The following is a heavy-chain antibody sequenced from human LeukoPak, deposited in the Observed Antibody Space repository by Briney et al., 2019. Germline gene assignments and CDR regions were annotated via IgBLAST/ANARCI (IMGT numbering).Heavy chain of an antibody. CDR2: INPNSGGT. V-gene: IGHV1-2*02. CDR1: GYTFTGYY. Sequence: GASVKVSCKASGYTFTGYYMHWVRQAPGQGLEWMGWINPNSGGTNYAQKFQGRVTMTTDTSTSTAYMELRSLRSDDTAVYYCARVGLAPMVRADYWGQGTLVTVSS. CDR3: ARVGLAPMVRADY. J-gene: IGHJ4*02. D-gene: IGHD3-10*01.